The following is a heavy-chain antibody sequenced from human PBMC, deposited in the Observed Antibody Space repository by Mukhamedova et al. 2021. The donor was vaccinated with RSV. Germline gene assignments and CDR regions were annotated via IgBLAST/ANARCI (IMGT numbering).Heavy chain of an antibody. J-gene: IGHJ4*02. CDR2: ISWNSGSI. D-gene: IGHD5-18*01. CDR3: AKDWSHTAMVTGYFDY. Sequence: EWVSGISWNSGSIGYADSVKGRFTISRDNAKNSLSLQMNSLRAEDTALYYCAKDWSHTAMVTGYFDYWGKGTLVTVSS. V-gene: IGHV3-9*01.